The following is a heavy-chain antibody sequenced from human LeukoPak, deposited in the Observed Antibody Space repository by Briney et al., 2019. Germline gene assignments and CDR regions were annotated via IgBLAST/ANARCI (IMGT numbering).Heavy chain of an antibody. D-gene: IGHD1-26*01. Sequence: GGSLRLSCAASGFTFSSYAMSWVRQAPGKGLEWVSAISGSGGSTYYADSVKGRFTISRDNSKNTLYLQMNSLRAEDTAVYYCATAGIVGASFWYFDLWGRGTLVTVSS. J-gene: IGHJ2*01. V-gene: IGHV3-23*01. CDR2: ISGSGGST. CDR1: GFTFSSYA. CDR3: ATAGIVGASFWYFDL.